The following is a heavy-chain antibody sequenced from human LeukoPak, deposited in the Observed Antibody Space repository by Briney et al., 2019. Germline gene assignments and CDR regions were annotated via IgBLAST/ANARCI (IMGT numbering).Heavy chain of an antibody. V-gene: IGHV4-61*02. CDR3: ARTRREWGWLQLHYFDY. CDR1: GGSISSGSYY. Sequence: SQTLSLTCTVSGGSISSGSYYWSWIRQPAGKGLEWIGRIYTSGSTNYNPPLKSRVTMSVDTSKNQFSLKLSSVTAADTAVYYCARTRREWGWLQLHYFDYWGQGTLVTVSS. CDR2: IYTSGST. J-gene: IGHJ4*02. D-gene: IGHD5-24*01.